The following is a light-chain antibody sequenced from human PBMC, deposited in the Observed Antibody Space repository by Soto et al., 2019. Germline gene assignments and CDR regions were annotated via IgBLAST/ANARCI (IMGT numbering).Light chain of an antibody. V-gene: IGKV3-11*01. CDR1: QSVSSK. CDR3: QQYGSSQYT. CDR2: DAS. J-gene: IGKJ2*01. Sequence: EIMLTQSPGTVALSPGERATLSCRASQSVSSKLAWYQQKPRQAPSLLIYDASNSATGIPARFSGSGSGTDFTLTISSLEPEDFAIYYCQQYGSSQYTFGQGTKVDIK.